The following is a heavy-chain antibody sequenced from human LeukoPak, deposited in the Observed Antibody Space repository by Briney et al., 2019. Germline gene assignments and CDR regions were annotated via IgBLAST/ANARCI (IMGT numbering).Heavy chain of an antibody. CDR2: VYYGRSP. V-gene: IGHV4-39*02. D-gene: IGHD6-25*01. Sequence: NPSETLSLTCTVSGDSISRSTYYWAWIRQPPGKGLEWIGSVYYGRSPYFNPSLESRATISVGTSKNHFSLKMSSVTAADTAVYYCARSSGTGTFSYWGQGTLVTVSS. CDR3: ARSSGTGTFSY. J-gene: IGHJ4*02. CDR1: GDSISRSTYY.